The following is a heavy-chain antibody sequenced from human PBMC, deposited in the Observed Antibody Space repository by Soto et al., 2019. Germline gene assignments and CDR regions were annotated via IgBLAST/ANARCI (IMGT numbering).Heavy chain of an antibody. V-gene: IGHV3-23*01. Sequence: WGSLRLSCAASGFTFSSYAMSWVRQAPGKGLEWVSAISGSGGSTYYADSVKGRFTISRDNSKNTLYLQMNSLRAEDTAVYYCAKDGVLNWTPFDYWGQGTLVTVSS. D-gene: IGHD1-1*01. CDR3: AKDGVLNWTPFDY. J-gene: IGHJ4*02. CDR2: ISGSGGST. CDR1: GFTFSSYA.